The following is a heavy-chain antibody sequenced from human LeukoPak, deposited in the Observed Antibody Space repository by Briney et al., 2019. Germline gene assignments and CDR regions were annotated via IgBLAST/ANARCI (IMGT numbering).Heavy chain of an antibody. D-gene: IGHD5-18*01. V-gene: IGHV3-33*01. CDR2: IWYDGSNK. CDR3: ARDGSGDSYGQPFDY. J-gene: IGHJ4*02. Sequence: GRSLRLSCAASGFTFSSYGMHWVRQAPGKGLEWVAVIWYDGSNKYYADSVRGRFTISRDNSKNTLYLQMNSLRAEDTAVYYCARDGSGDSYGQPFDYWGQGTLVTVSS. CDR1: GFTFSSYG.